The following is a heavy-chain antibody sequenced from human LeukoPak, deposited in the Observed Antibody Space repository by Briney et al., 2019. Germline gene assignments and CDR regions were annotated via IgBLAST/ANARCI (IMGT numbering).Heavy chain of an antibody. CDR3: ARDRLHYGEYEKTFDY. CDR2: ISHSSRTI. V-gene: IGHV3-48*01. Sequence: GGSLRLSCVASGFTFSSYSMNWARQAPGKGLEWVSYISHSSRTIYYADSVKGRFTISRDNAKNSLYLQMNSLRAEDSAVYYCARDRLHYGEYEKTFDYWGQGTLVTVSS. CDR1: GFTFSSYS. D-gene: IGHD4-17*01. J-gene: IGHJ4*02.